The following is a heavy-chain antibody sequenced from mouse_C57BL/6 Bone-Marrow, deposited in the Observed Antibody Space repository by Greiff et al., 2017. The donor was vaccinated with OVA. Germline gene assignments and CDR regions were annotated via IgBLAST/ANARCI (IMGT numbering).Heavy chain of an antibody. CDR3: ALHYYGSSYY. D-gene: IGHD1-1*01. Sequence: VQLQQSGGDLVKPGGSLKLSCAASGFTFSSYGMPWVRQTPDKRLEWVATIRRGGSYTYYPDSVKGRFTISRDKAKNTLYLQMSNLKSEDTAVYDSALHYYGSSYYWGTGTTLTVSS. CDR1: GFTFSSYG. J-gene: IGHJ2*01. CDR2: IRRGGSYT. V-gene: IGHV5-6*01.